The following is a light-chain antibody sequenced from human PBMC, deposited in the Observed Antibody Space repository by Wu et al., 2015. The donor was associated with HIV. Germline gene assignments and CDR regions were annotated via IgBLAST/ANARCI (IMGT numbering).Light chain of an antibody. CDR1: QSVNGNY. J-gene: IGKJ2*01. V-gene: IGKV3-20*01. CDR3: QQYGSSPYT. CDR2: GAS. Sequence: EIVLTQSPGTLSLSPGERATLSCRASQSVNGNYLAWYQQKPGQAPSLLIYGASSRATGISDRFSGSGSGTDFTLTISRLEPEDFVVYYCQQYGSSPYTFGQGTKLEIK.